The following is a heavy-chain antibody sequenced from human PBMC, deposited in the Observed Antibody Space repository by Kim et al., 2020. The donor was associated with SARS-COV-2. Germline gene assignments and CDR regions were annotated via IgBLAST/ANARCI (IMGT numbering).Heavy chain of an antibody. V-gene: IGHV3-11*04. D-gene: IGHD5-12*01. CDR1: GFTFSDYY. CDR3: ARDLVRVRWLQRDYYYGMDV. CDR2: ISSGASTI. Sequence: GGSLRLSCAASGFTFSDYYMIWIRQAPGKGLEWVSYISSGASTIYYADSVKGRFTISRDNAKNSLYLQMNSLRAEDTAVYYCARDLVRVRWLQRDYYYGMDVWSQGTTVTVSS. J-gene: IGHJ6*02.